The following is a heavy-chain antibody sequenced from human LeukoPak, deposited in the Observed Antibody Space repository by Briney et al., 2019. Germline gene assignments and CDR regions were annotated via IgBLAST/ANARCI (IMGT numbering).Heavy chain of an antibody. CDR1: GFTFSSYS. Sequence: GGSLRLSCAASGFTFSSYSMNWVRQAPGKGLEWVSSISSSSSYIYYADSVKGRFTISRDNAKNSLYLQMNSLRAEDTAVYYCARDASYGIGRSHYYMDVWGKGTTVTVSS. V-gene: IGHV3-21*01. CDR3: ARDASYGIGRSHYYMDV. D-gene: IGHD5-18*01. CDR2: ISSSSSYI. J-gene: IGHJ6*03.